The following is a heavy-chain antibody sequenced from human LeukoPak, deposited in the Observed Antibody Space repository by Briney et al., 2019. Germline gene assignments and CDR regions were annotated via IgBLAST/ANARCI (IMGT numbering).Heavy chain of an antibody. J-gene: IGHJ4*02. D-gene: IGHD3-22*01. Sequence: GASVKVSCKPSGYTFTDYAINWVRQAPGQRLEYMGWVNTNTGNPTYAQGSTGRFVFSSDSSVSTAYLQITSLKADDSAIYFCASCNDSSGYFAYWGQGTLVTVSS. V-gene: IGHV7-4-1*02. CDR1: GYTFTDYA. CDR3: ASCNDSSGYFAY. CDR2: VNTNTGNP.